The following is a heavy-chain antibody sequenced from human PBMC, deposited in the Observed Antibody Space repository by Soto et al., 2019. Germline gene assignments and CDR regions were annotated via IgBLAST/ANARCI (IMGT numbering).Heavy chain of an antibody. CDR1: GFTFSSYA. CDR2: ISGSGGST. J-gene: IGHJ3*02. CDR3: AKDRGSSGCYSYACDI. D-gene: IGHD6-19*01. V-gene: IGHV3-23*01. Sequence: EVQLLESGGGLVQPGGSLRLSCAASGFTFSSYAMSWVRQAPGKGLEWVSAISGSGGSTYYADSVKGRFTISRDTPKNTVSLQMNSLRAEDTAVYYCAKDRGSSGCYSYACDIWGQGTMVTVAS.